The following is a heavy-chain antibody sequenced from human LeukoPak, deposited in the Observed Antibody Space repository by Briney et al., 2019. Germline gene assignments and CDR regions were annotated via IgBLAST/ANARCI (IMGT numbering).Heavy chain of an antibody. CDR1: RFTFSDYY. CDR3: ARDQGVMGASDY. V-gene: IGHV3-11*01. Sequence: GGSLRLSCAASRFTFSDYYMTWIRQAPGKGLEWVSYISSSGSTIYYADSVKGRFTISRDNAKNSVYLQMNRLRAEDTAVYYCARDQGVMGASDYWGQGTLVTVSS. J-gene: IGHJ4*02. CDR2: ISSSGSTI. D-gene: IGHD1-26*01.